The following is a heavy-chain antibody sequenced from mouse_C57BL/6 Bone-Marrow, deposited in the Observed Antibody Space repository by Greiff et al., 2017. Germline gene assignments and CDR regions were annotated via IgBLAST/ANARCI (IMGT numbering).Heavy chain of an antibody. Sequence: QVQLQQPGAELVRPGTSVKLSCKASGYTFTSYWMHWVKQRPGQGLEWIGVIDPSDSYTNYNQKFKGKATLTVDTSSSTAYMQLSSRTSEDSAVYYCAREAPDYYGSRGDYWGQGTTLTVSS. J-gene: IGHJ2*01. CDR1: GYTFTSYW. D-gene: IGHD1-1*01. V-gene: IGHV1-59*01. CDR3: AREAPDYYGSRGDY. CDR2: IDPSDSYT.